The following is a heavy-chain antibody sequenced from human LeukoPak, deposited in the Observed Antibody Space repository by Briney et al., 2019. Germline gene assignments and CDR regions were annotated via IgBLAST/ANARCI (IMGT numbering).Heavy chain of an antibody. CDR3: ARDLTMIVPGAFDI. CDR1: GFTFSSYA. J-gene: IGHJ3*02. Sequence: GGSLRLSCAASGFTFSSYAMSWVRQAPGKGLECVAIIKPDGSESYYGDSVKGRFTISRDNAKDSLYLQMKSLRAEDTAVYYCARDLTMIVPGAFDIWGHRTTVIVSS. CDR2: IKPDGSES. D-gene: IGHD3-22*01. V-gene: IGHV3-7*01.